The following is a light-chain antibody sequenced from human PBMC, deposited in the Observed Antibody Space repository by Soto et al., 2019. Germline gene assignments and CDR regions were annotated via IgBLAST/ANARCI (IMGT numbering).Light chain of an antibody. CDR3: SSFSSRNALV. V-gene: IGLV2-14*01. CDR2: EVR. J-gene: IGLJ2*01. CDR1: SRDVGAYNL. Sequence: QSALTQPASVSGSPGQSITISCSGTSRDVGAYNLVSWYQQFPGKGPKLLIYEVRHRPSGVSYRFSGSKSGNTASLTISSLLPEDEAVYFCSSFSSRNALVSGGGTKLTVL.